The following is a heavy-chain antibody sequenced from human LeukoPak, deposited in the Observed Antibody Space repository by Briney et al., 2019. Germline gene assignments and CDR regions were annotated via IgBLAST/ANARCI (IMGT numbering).Heavy chain of an antibody. J-gene: IGHJ2*01. V-gene: IGHV5-51*01. Sequence: GESLKISCKGSGYSFTSYWIGWVRQMPGKGPEWMGIIYPGDSDTRYSPSFQGQVTISADKSFSTAYLQWSSLKASATAMYSCARTTENWYFDLWGRGTLVTVSS. CDR1: GYSFTSYW. D-gene: IGHD4-17*01. CDR2: IYPGDSDT. CDR3: ARTTENWYFDL.